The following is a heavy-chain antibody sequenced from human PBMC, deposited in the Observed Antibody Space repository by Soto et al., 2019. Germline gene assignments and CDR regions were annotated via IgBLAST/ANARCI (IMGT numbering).Heavy chain of an antibody. CDR1: GFSLSTSGVG. CDR3: AHRPYDFWSGYPNNWFDP. J-gene: IGHJ5*02. D-gene: IGHD3-3*01. V-gene: IGHV2-5*02. CDR2: IYWDDDK. Sequence: QITLKESGPTLVKPTQTLTLTCTFSGFSLSTSGVGVGWIRQPPGKALEWLALIYWDDDKRYSPSLKSRLTNTKDTSKNQVVLTMTNMDPVDTATYYCAHRPYDFWSGYPNNWFDPWGQGTLVTVSS.